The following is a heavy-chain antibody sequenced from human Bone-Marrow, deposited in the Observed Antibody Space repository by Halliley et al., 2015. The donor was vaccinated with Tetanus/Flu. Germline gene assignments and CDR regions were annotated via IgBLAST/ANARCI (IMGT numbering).Heavy chain of an antibody. CDR2: FRPTDGTT. CDR3: VNYYYSSGYSD. J-gene: IGHJ4*02. V-gene: IGHV1-46*03. D-gene: IGHD3-22*01. Sequence: EWMGIFRPTDGTTIYAQMFQGRFTMTWDPSTSTVYMELSSLRSDDTAVYYCVNYYYSSGYSDWGQGTLVTVSS.